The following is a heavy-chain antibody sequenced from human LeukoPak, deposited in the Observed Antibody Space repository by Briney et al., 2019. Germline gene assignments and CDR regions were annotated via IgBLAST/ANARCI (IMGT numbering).Heavy chain of an antibody. CDR3: TIPSAQISHSSGYYSA. V-gene: IGHV1-8*01. CDR2: MNPNSANT. CDR1: GYTFTNYD. J-gene: IGHJ5*02. Sequence: ASVKVSCKASGYTFTNYDINWVRQAPAQGLEWMGWMNPNSANTGYAQQFQGRVNMTRDTPISTAYMELSGLRFDDTAVYYCTIPSAQISHSSGYYSAWGQETLVTVSS. D-gene: IGHD3-22*01.